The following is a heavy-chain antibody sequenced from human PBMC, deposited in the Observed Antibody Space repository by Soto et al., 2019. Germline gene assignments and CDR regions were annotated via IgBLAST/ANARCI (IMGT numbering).Heavy chain of an antibody. CDR1: GYSISSGYY. V-gene: IGHV4-38-2*01. Sequence: KPSETLSLTCAVSGYSISSGYYWGWIRQPPGKGLEWIGRIYHSGSTYYNPSLKSRVTISVDTSKNQFSLKLSSVTAADTAVYYCARGRSSWTDYWGQGTLVT. J-gene: IGHJ4*02. D-gene: IGHD6-13*01. CDR2: IYHSGST. CDR3: ARGRSSWTDY.